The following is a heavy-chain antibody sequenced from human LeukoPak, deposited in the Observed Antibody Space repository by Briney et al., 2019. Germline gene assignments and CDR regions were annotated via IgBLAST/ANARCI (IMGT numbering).Heavy chain of an antibody. J-gene: IGHJ4*02. CDR3: ARGPRFLEMATIVSKFDS. CDR2: ISSSSSHI. D-gene: IGHD5-24*01. V-gene: IGHV3-21*01. Sequence: PSETLSLTCAVYGGSFSGYYWSWIRQPPGKGLEWVSSISSSSSHIYYAASVKGRFTISRDNAKNSLYLQMNSLRAEDTAVYYCARGPRFLEMATIVSKFDSWGQGTLVTVSS. CDR1: GGSFSGYY.